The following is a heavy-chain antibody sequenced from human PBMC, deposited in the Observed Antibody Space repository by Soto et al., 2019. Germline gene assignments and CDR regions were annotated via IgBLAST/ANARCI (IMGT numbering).Heavy chain of an antibody. Sequence: GGSLRLSCAASGFTVSSNYMSWVRQAPGKGLEWVSVIYSGGSTYYADSVKGRFTISRHNSKNTLYLQMNSLRAEDTAVYYCARVGYCSGGSCYYYGMDVWGQGTTVTVSS. CDR1: GFTVSSNY. CDR2: IYSGGST. J-gene: IGHJ6*02. CDR3: ARVGYCSGGSCYYYGMDV. D-gene: IGHD2-15*01. V-gene: IGHV3-53*04.